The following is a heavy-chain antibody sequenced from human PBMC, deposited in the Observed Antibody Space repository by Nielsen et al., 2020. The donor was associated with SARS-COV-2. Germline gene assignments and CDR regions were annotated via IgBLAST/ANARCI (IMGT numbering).Heavy chain of an antibody. D-gene: IGHD6-19*01. V-gene: IGHV3-15*01. CDR3: ATDQAVAGEMNFQH. CDR1: GFTFSNAW. J-gene: IGHJ1*01. CDR2: IKSKTDGGTT. Sequence: GGSLRLSCAASGFTFSNAWMSWVRQAPGKGLEWVGRIKSKTDGGTTDYAAPGKGRFTVSRNDSKNTLYLEINSLKTEDTAVYYCATDQAVAGEMNFQHWGQGTLVTVSS.